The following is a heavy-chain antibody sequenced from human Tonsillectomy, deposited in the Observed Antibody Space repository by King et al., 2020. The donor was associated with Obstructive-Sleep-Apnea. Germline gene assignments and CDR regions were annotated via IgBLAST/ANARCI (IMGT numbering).Heavy chain of an antibody. V-gene: IGHV4-61*01. CDR1: GGSVSSGSYY. D-gene: IGHD3-9*01. CDR2: SYYSGST. J-gene: IGHJ3*02. CDR3: ARILRYFDWLGGDGAFDI. Sequence: QLQESGPGLVKPSETLSLTCTVSGGSVSSGSYYWSWIRQPPGKGLEWIGYSYYSGSTNYNPSLKSRVTISVDTSKNQFSLKLSSVTAADTAVYYCARILRYFDWLGGDGAFDIWGQGTMVTVSS.